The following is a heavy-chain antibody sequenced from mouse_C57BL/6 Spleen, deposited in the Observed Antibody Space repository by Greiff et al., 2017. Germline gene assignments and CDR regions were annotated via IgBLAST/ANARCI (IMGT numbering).Heavy chain of an antibody. Sequence: QVQLQQPGAELVKPGASVKMSCKASGYTFTSYWITWVKQRPGQGLEWIGDIYPGSGSTNYNEKFKSKATLTVDTSSSTAYMQLSSLTSEDSAFYYGASYGNYLYYAMDYWGQGTSVTVSS. J-gene: IGHJ4*01. V-gene: IGHV1-55*01. CDR3: ASYGNYLYYAMDY. CDR2: IYPGSGST. D-gene: IGHD2-1*01. CDR1: GYTFTSYW.